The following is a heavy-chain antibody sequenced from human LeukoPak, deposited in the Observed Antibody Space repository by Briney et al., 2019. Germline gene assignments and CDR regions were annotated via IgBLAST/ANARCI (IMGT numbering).Heavy chain of an antibody. V-gene: IGHV3-30-3*01. CDR3: ARDGIVGSPLFKFDY. D-gene: IGHD1-26*01. Sequence: GGSLRLSCAASGFTFNNYAIHWVRQAPGKGLEWVAIISFDGGNKYYADSVKGRFTISRDNSKNTLYLQMNSLRAEDTAVYYCARDGIVGSPLFKFDYWGQGTLVTVSS. CDR1: GFTFNNYA. CDR2: ISFDGGNK. J-gene: IGHJ4*02.